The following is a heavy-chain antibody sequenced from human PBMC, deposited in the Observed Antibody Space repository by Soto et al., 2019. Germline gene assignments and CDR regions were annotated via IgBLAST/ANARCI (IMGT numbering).Heavy chain of an antibody. J-gene: IGHJ5*02. CDR2: ISGSGGST. D-gene: IGHD6-19*01. CDR1: GFTFSSYA. Sequence: EVQLLESGGGLVQPGGSLRLSCAASGFTFSSYAMSWVRQAPGKGLEWVSAISGSGGSTYYADSVKGRFTISRDNSKNTLYLQMNSLRAEDTAVYYCAKRPYSSGSYVGDWFDPWGQGTLVTVSS. CDR3: AKRPYSSGSYVGDWFDP. V-gene: IGHV3-23*01.